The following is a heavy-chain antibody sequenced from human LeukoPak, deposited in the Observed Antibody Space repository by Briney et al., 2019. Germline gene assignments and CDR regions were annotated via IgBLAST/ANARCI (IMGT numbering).Heavy chain of an antibody. CDR2: IYSGGST. CDR1: GFTVSSNY. J-gene: IGHJ6*02. D-gene: IGHD3-10*01. Sequence: GGSLRLSCAASGFTVSSNYMSWVRQAPGKGPEWVSVIYSGGSTYYADSVKGRFTISRDNSKNTLYLQMNSLRAEDTAVYYCARGWGSGSYLLYTYYYYGMDVWGQGTTVTVSS. V-gene: IGHV3-66*01. CDR3: ARGWGSGSYLLYTYYYYGMDV.